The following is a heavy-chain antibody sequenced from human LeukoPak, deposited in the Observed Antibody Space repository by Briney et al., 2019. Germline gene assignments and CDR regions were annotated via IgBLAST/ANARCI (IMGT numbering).Heavy chain of an antibody. CDR2: INSDGSVT. CDR1: GLTLSRYC. J-gene: IGHJ4*02. CDR3: ADYGGTFDY. V-gene: IGHV3-74*01. Sequence: GGSLRLLCGVSGLTLSRYCVHWVRQAPEKGLVWVSRINSDGSVTTYEDSVKGRFTISRDNAKNSLYLQMNSLRAEDTSVYSCADYGGTFDYWGQGTLVTVSS. D-gene: IGHD4-23*01.